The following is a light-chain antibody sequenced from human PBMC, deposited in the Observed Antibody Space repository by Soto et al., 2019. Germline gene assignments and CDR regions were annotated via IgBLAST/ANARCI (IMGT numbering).Light chain of an antibody. Sequence: QSVLTQPPSASGTPGQRVTISCSGSSSNIGSNTVNWYQQLPGTAPELLMYSNNQRPSGVPDRFSGSKSGTSASLAISGLQSEDEADYYCAAWDDSLSVVFGGGTKVTVL. V-gene: IGLV1-44*01. CDR2: SNN. CDR3: AAWDDSLSVV. CDR1: SSNIGSNT. J-gene: IGLJ2*01.